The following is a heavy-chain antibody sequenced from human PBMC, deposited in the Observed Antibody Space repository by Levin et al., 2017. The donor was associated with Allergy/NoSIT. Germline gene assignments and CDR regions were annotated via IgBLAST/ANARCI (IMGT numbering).Heavy chain of an antibody. V-gene: IGHV4-34*01. J-gene: IGHJ4*02. CDR2: INHSGST. D-gene: IGHD3-16*01. Sequence: SETLSLTCAVYGGSFSGYYWSWIRQPPGKGLEWIGEINHSGSTNYNPSLKSRVTISVDTSKNQFSLKLSSVTAADTAVYYCARIMAETPFDYWGQGTLVTVSS. CDR3: ARIMAETPFDY. CDR1: GGSFSGYY.